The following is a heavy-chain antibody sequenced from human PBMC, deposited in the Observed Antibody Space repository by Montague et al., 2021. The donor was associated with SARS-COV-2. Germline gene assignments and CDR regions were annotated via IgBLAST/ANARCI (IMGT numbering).Heavy chain of an antibody. CDR2: IYWDDDK. D-gene: IGHD6-6*01. CDR1: GSSLSTRTVG. Sequence: PALVKPTQTLTLTCTFSGSSLSTRTVGVGWIRQPPGKALEWLALIYWDDDKRYSPSLKSRLTITKVTSKNQVVLTMTNMDPVDTATYYCAHRLPAVAAFDYWGQGTLVTVSS. V-gene: IGHV2-5*02. J-gene: IGHJ4*02. CDR3: AHRLPAVAAFDY.